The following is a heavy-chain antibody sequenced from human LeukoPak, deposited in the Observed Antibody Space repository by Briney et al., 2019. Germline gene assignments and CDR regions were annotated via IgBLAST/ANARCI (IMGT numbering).Heavy chain of an antibody. Sequence: ASVKVSCKASGYTFTGYYMHWVRQAPGQGLEWMGWINPNSGGTNYAQKFQGRVTMTRDTSISTAYMELSRLRSDDTAVYYCARTAVAATVWWFDPWGQGTLVTVSS. J-gene: IGHJ5*02. D-gene: IGHD2-15*01. CDR3: ARTAVAATVWWFDP. CDR1: GYTFTGYY. V-gene: IGHV1-2*02. CDR2: INPNSGGT.